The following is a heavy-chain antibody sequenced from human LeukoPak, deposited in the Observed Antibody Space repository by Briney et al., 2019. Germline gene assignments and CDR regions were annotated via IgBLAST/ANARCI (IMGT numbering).Heavy chain of an antibody. V-gene: IGHV1-69*13. J-gene: IGHJ4*02. D-gene: IGHD5-24*01. Sequence: SVKVSCQASGATFSRSAVAWVRQAPGQGLEWMGGTIPIFGTPNYPQKFQGRVTIAADESTNTAYMELTNLSSDDTAVYFCARPTDGYNYGPLEYWGRGTLVTVSS. CDR1: GATFSRSA. CDR2: TIPIFGTP. CDR3: ARPTDGYNYGPLEY.